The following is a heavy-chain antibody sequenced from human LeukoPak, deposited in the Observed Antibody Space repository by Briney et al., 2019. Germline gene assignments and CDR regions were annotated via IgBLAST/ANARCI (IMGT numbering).Heavy chain of an antibody. CDR3: ARVPDYYYYYMDV. V-gene: IGHV3-23*01. D-gene: IGHD1-1*01. CDR2: ISGSGST. CDR1: GFTFSSYA. Sequence: GSLRLSCAASGFTFSSYAMSWVRQAPGKGLEWVSAISGSGSTYYADSVKGRFTISRDNSKNTLYLQMNSLGAEDTALYYCARVPDYYYYYMDVWGKGTTVTVSS. J-gene: IGHJ6*03.